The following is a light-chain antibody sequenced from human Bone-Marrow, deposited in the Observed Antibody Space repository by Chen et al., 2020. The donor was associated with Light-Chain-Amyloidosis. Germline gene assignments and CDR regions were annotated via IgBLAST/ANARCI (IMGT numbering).Light chain of an antibody. V-gene: IGLV2-14*01. CDR2: EVT. J-gene: IGLJ3*02. CDR1: SSDVGGYDL. Sequence: QSALTQPASVSVSPGQSITISCTGTSSDVGGYDLVSWYQQYPGKAPKLMIYEVTNRPSGISNRFSGSKSGNTASLTISGRQAEDEADYYCISHTSSGTLWVFGGGTKLTVL. CDR3: ISHTSSGTLWV.